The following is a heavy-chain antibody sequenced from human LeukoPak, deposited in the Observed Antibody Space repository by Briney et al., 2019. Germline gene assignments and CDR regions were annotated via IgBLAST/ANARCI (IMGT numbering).Heavy chain of an antibody. CDR2: ISGSGGST. J-gene: IGHJ6*03. CDR3: APDFWSGYYTPNYMDV. V-gene: IGHV3-23*01. Sequence: GGSLRLSCAASGFTFSSYAMSWVRQAPGKGLEWVSAISGSGGSTYYADSVKGRFTISRDNSKNTLYLQMNSLRAEDTAVYYCAPDFWSGYYTPNYMDVWGKGTTVTVSS. CDR1: GFTFSSYA. D-gene: IGHD3-3*01.